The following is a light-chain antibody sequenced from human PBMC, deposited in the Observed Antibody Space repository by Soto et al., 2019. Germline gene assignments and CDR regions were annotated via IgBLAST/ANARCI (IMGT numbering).Light chain of an antibody. V-gene: IGLV3-10*01. J-gene: IGLJ1*01. CDR2: EDT. Sequence: SYELTQPPSVSVSPGQTARITCSGDALPKKYAFWYQQKSGQAPVLIIYEDTQRPSGIPERFSGSSSGTVATWTISGAQMEDEGDYYCSSRDSSGDQYVFGTGTKLTVL. CDR1: ALPKKY. CDR3: SSRDSSGDQYV.